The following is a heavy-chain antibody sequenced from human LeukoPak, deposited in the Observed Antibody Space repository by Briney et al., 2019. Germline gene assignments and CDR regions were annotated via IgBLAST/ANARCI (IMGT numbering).Heavy chain of an antibody. V-gene: IGHV3-7*01. CDR2: IHQGGSEE. J-gene: IGHJ4*02. Sequence: GGCLRLSCAASGFTFGTYWMSWGREAPGEGVGWGANIHQGGSEEYTVDSVKGQFPISRANDKNSLYLHMNSLRPEATATYYCVRDRESRSAWIHDSWDQGPLVPVSS. D-gene: IGHD5-18*01. CDR3: VRDRESRSAWIHDS. CDR1: GFTFGTYW.